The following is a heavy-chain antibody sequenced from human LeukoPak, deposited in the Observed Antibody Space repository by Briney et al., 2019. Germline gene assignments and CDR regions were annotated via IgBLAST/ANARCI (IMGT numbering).Heavy chain of an antibody. CDR1: GGSISSYY. CDR3: ARGISAKGKYYYYYYMDV. Sequence: SETLSLTRTVSGGSISSYYWSWIRQPPGKGLEWIGEINHSGSTNYNPSLKSRVTISVDTSKNQFSLKLSSVTAADTAVYYCARGISAKGKYYYYYYMDVWGKGTTVTVSS. J-gene: IGHJ6*03. V-gene: IGHV4-34*01. CDR2: INHSGST. D-gene: IGHD1-26*01.